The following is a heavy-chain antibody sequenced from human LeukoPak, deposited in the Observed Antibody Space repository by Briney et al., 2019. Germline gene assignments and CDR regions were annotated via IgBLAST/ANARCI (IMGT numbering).Heavy chain of an antibody. CDR1: VYTFTVYY. CDR2: INPNSGGT. D-gene: IGHD4-17*01. CDR3: ARVPANTATTNFDH. Sequence: ASVKVSCKAFVYTFTVYYIHWVRQAPGQGLEWMGWINPNSGGTNYAQKLQGRITMTRDTSISTAYMELSRLRSDDTAVYYCARVPANTATTNFDHWGQGTLVTVSS. J-gene: IGHJ4*02. V-gene: IGHV1-2*02.